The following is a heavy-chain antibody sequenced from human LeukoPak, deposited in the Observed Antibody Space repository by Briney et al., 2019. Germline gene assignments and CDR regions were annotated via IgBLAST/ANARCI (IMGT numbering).Heavy chain of an antibody. D-gene: IGHD2-2*01. CDR3: ARGAVVPAAPVDY. V-gene: IGHV1-69*05. CDR1: GGTFCSYA. J-gene: IGHJ4*02. CDR2: IIPIFGTA. Sequence: ASVKVSCKASGGTFCSYAISWVRQAPGQGLEWMGGIIPIFGTANYAQKLQGRVTLTTDTSTSTAYMELRSLRSDDTAVYYCARGAVVPAAPVDYWGQGTLVTVSS.